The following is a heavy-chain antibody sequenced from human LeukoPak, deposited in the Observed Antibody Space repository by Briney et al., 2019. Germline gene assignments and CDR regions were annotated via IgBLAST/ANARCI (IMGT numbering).Heavy chain of an antibody. CDR2: ISAYNGNT. CDR3: ARDRYEWKLAGSGMEV. D-gene: IGHD1-26*01. CDR1: GYTFTSYG. V-gene: IGHV1-18*01. Sequence: GASVKVSCKASGYTFTSYGITWVRQAPGQGLEWMGWISAYNGNTNYAQKLQGRVTMTTDTSTNTAYMELRSLRSGDTAVYYCARDRYEWKLAGSGMEVWGQGTTVTVSS. J-gene: IGHJ6*02.